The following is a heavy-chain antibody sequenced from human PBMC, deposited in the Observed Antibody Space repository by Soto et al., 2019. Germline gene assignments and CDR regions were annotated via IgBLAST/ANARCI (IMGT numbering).Heavy chain of an antibody. CDR1: GFTFDDYA. CDR3: TAPAALGYDFWSGETLSYYYYYGMDV. CDR2: ISWNSGSI. V-gene: IGHV3-9*01. J-gene: IGHJ6*02. Sequence: SLRLSCAASGFTFDDYAMHWVRQAPGKGLEWVSGISWNSGSIGYADSVKGRFTISRDNAKNSLYLQMNSLRAEDTAVYYCTAPAALGYDFWSGETLSYYYYYGMDVWGQGTTVTVSS. D-gene: IGHD3-3*01.